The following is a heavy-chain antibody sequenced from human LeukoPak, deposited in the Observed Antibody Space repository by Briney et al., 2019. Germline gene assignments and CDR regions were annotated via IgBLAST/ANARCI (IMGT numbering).Heavy chain of an antibody. CDR1: GGSFRGYY. J-gene: IGHJ4*02. V-gene: IGHV4-34*01. D-gene: IGHD3-10*01. CDR2: SNHSGST. Sequence: PSETLSLTCAVYGGSFRGYYWSGIRKPPGKGLDWSGESNHSGSTNYNPSHKSRVTISVDTSKNQLSLKLSSVTAADTAVYYCARVDMGSGSYYPSYFDYWGQGTLVTVSS. CDR3: ARVDMGSGSYYPSYFDY.